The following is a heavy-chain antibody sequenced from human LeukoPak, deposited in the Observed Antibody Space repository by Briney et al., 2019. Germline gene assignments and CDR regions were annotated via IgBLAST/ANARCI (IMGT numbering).Heavy chain of an antibody. D-gene: IGHD3-3*01. CDR2: ISSSGSTI. CDR1: GFTFSDYY. J-gene: IGHJ6*02. Sequence: GGSLRLSCAASGFTFSDYYMSWIRQAPGKGLEWVSYISSSGSTIYYADSVKGRFTISSDSAKNSLYLQMNSLRAEDTAVYYCARDGSGIWSGYFDYYYYGMDVWGQGTTVTVSS. CDR3: ARDGSGIWSGYFDYYYYGMDV. V-gene: IGHV3-11*01.